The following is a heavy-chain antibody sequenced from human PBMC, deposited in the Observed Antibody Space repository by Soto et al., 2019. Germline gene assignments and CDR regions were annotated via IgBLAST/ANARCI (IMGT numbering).Heavy chain of an antibody. CDR3: ATSGPDYGIDF. V-gene: IGHV4-59*11. CDR1: GGSMSSHN. CDR2: ISYSGGT. Sequence: SETLSLTCTVSGGSMSSHNWTWLRRPPGKGLEWSGYISYSGGTYYNHSLKSRVTISADTSRNQLYLELNSGTAAYTSVYYCATSGPDYGIDFWGQGTPVTVSS. J-gene: IGHJ6*02.